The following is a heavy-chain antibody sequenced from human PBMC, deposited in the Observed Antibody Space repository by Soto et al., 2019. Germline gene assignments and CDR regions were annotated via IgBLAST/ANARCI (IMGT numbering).Heavy chain of an antibody. CDR3: ARDPPSDKSPRYYFDY. CDR2: ISSSSSTI. Sequence: EVQLVESGGGLVQPGGSLRLSCAASGFTFSSYSMNWVRQAPGKGLEWVSYISSSSSTIYYADSVKGRFTISRDNAKNSLYLQMNSLRDEDTAVYYCARDPPSDKSPRYYFDYWGQGTLVTVSS. CDR1: GFTFSSYS. J-gene: IGHJ4*02. V-gene: IGHV3-48*02.